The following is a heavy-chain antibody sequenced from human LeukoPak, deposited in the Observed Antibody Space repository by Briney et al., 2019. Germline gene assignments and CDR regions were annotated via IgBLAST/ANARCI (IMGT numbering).Heavy chain of an antibody. CDR3: AGVHSSSSAYFDY. D-gene: IGHD6-13*01. J-gene: IGHJ4*02. CDR1: GGTFSSYA. V-gene: IGHV1-69*13. Sequence: GASLTVSCTASGGTFSSYAISWVRQAPGQGLEWMGGIIPIFGTANYAQKFQGRVTITADESTSTAYMELSSLRSEDTAVYYCAGVHSSSSAYFDYWGQGTLVTVSS. CDR2: IIPIFGTA.